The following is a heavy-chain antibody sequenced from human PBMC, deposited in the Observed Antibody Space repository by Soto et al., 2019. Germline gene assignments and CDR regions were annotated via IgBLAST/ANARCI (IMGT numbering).Heavy chain of an antibody. CDR1: GYTFTGYY. J-gene: IGHJ4*02. D-gene: IGHD2-2*01. V-gene: IGHV1-2*02. CDR2: INPNSGGT. CDR3: AGTHCRRNRFYVGSLDY. Sequence: QVQLVQSGAEVKKPGASVKVSCRASGYTFTGYYMHWVRQAPGQGLEWMGWINPNSGGTNYAQNFQGLVTMTRDPSIRTGFMEVRRLRSDDTAVYFCAGTHCRRNRFYVGSLDYWGQGTLVTVSS.